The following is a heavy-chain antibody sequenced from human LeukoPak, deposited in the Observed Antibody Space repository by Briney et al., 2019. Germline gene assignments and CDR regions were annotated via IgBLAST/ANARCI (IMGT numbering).Heavy chain of an antibody. CDR2: ISCDESNK. V-gene: IGHV3-30*04. Sequence: GRSLRLSCAASGFTFSSYSMNWVRQAPGKGLEWVAIISCDESNKYYADSVKGRFTISRDNSKNTLYLRMNSLRPEETAVYYCATELREGDSGSQYFQHWGQGTLVTVSS. CDR1: GFTFSSYS. D-gene: IGHD6-19*01. CDR3: ATELREGDSGSQYFQH. J-gene: IGHJ1*01.